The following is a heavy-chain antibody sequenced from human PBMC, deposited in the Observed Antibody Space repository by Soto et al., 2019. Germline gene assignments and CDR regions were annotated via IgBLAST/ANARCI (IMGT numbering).Heavy chain of an antibody. CDR2: ISGSGGST. Sequence: GGSLRLSCAASGLTFSNYAMNWVRQAPGKGLEWVSGISGSGGSTYYAESVKGRFTISRDNSKNTLYLQMNSLRAEDAAVYYCAKEQYNWNYGRAYGMDVWGQGTTVTVSS. CDR3: AKEQYNWNYGRAYGMDV. D-gene: IGHD1-7*01. V-gene: IGHV3-23*01. CDR1: GLTFSNYA. J-gene: IGHJ6*02.